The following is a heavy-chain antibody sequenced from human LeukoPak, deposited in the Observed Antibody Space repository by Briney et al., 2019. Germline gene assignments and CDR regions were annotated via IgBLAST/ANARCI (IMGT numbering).Heavy chain of an antibody. V-gene: IGHV3-33*01. CDR2: IWYDGSNK. J-gene: IGHJ4*02. CDR1: GFTFTTYG. Sequence: PGRSLRLSCAASGFTFTTYGMHWVRQAPGKGLEWVAVIWYDGSNKYHADSVKGRFTISRDNSKNTLYLHMNSLRVDDTAVYYCARADCGGDCYLDYWGQGTLVTVSS. D-gene: IGHD2-21*02. CDR3: ARADCGGDCYLDY.